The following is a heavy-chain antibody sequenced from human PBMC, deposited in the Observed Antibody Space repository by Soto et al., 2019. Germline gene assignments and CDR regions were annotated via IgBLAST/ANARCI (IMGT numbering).Heavy chain of an antibody. Sequence: PSETLSLTCTLSGGSLIGGSYHWSWIRQSPGKGLEWLAYIYYTGSTNYNPSLQSRVTISLHTSKNQFSLKVSSVTAADTAVYFCARGNLAAAGSFDYWGQGALVTVSS. J-gene: IGHJ4*02. CDR3: ARGNLAAAGSFDY. D-gene: IGHD6-13*01. CDR1: GGSLIGGSYH. CDR2: IYYTGST. V-gene: IGHV4-61*01.